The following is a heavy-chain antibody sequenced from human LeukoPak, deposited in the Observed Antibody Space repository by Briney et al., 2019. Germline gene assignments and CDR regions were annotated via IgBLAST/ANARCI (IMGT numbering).Heavy chain of an antibody. Sequence: GGSLRLSCTASGFIFSGSWMAWMRQATGKGLEWVAIIKKDGSEKYYVDSMKGRFTISRDNAKNSLFLQMNSLRAEDTAIYYCTTDTWYSAGHWGQGTLVTVSS. V-gene: IGHV3-7*03. CDR1: GFIFSGSW. CDR2: IKKDGSEK. J-gene: IGHJ4*02. D-gene: IGHD2-15*01. CDR3: TTDTWYSAGH.